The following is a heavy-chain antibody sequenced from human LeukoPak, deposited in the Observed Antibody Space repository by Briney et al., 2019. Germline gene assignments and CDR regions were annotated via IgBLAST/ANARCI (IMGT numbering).Heavy chain of an antibody. V-gene: IGHV4-34*01. CDR2: INHSGST. J-gene: IGHJ6*02. CDR3: ARGNRGRNYGMDV. Sequence: SETLSLTCAVYGGSFSGYYWSWIRQPPGKGLEWIGEINHSGSTNYNPSLKSRVTISVDTSKNQFSLKLSSVTAADTAVYYCARGNRGRNYGMDVWGQGTTVTVSS. D-gene: IGHD7-27*01. CDR1: GGSFSGYY.